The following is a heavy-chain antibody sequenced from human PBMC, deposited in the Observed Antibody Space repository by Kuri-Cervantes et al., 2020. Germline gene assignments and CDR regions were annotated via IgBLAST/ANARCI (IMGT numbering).Heavy chain of an antibody. J-gene: IGHJ6*02. V-gene: IGHV1-2*02. Sequence: ASVKVSCKASGYTFTGYYMHWVRQAPGQGLEWMGWINPNSGGTNYAQKFQGRVTMTRDTSISTAYMELSRLRSDDTAVYYCARGLVSYFDIHYYYGMDVWGQGTTVTVSS. CDR3: ARGLVSYFDIHYYYGMDV. CDR1: GYTFTGYY. CDR2: INPNSGGT. D-gene: IGHD1-26*01.